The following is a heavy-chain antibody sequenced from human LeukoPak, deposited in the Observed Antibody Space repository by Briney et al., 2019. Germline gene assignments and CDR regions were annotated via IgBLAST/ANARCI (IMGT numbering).Heavy chain of an antibody. D-gene: IGHD5-12*01. CDR3: ARCVMGYSGYDFDY. V-gene: IGHV3-21*01. Sequence: PGGSLRLSCEASGFTFSSYGMNWVRQAPGKGLEWVSFISSSSSYIYYADSVKGRFTISRDNAKNSLYLQMNSLRAEDTALYYCARCVMGYSGYDFDYWGQGTLVTVSS. J-gene: IGHJ4*02. CDR1: GFTFSSYG. CDR2: ISSSSSYI.